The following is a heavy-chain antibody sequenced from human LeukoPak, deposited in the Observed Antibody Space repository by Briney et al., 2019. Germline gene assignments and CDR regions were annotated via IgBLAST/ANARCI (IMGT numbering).Heavy chain of an antibody. CDR1: GGSISSGGYY. CDR2: IYYSGST. V-gene: IGHV4-31*03. D-gene: IGHD2-15*01. J-gene: IGHJ5*02. CDR3: ARRDCSGGSCYWGSGNNWFDP. Sequence: SQTLSLTCTVSGGSISSGGYYWSWIRQHPGRGLEWIGYIYYSGSTYYNPSLKSRVTISVDTSKNQFSLQLSSVTAADTAVYYCARRDCSGGSCYWGSGNNWFDPWGQGTLVTVSS.